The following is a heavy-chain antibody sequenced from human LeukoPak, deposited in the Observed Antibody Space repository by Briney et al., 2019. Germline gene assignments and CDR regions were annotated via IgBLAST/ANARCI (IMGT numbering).Heavy chain of an antibody. V-gene: IGHV3-23*01. J-gene: IGHJ1*01. CDR2: SGSGAYT. CDR3: AKYFASGSYYKLPH. CDR1: GFTFSSYA. Sequence: PGGSLRLSCAASGFTFSSYAMSWVRQAPGKGLEWVSTSGSGAYTYYADSVKGRFTISRDNSKNTLYLQMNSLRAEDTAVYYCAKYFASGSYYKLPHWGQGTLVTVSS. D-gene: IGHD3-10*01.